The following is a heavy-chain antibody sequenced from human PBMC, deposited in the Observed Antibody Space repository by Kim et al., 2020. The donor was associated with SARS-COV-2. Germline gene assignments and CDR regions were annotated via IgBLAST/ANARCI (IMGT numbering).Heavy chain of an antibody. D-gene: IGHD6-13*01. V-gene: IGHV3-23*01. J-gene: IGHJ4*02. CDR3: TRGSAAGSHFDY. Sequence: DSVKGRFTIYRDNSKNMFYLQMNSLRAEDTAVYYCTRGSAAGSHFDYWGQGTLVTVSS.